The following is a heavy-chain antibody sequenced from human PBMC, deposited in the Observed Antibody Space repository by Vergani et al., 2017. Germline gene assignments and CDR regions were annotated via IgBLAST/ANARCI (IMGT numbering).Heavy chain of an antibody. Sequence: QVQLQESGPGLVKPSETVSLTCTVSGYSITSANYWAWIRTSPGKGLEWIGTIHRSGSTYDNPSIKSLGTISVDTSKNKLSLKLTSVTAVDTALYYCARHFGYGDSNFPGDWFDPWGQGALVTVSS. V-gene: IGHV4-38-2*02. CDR3: ARHFGYGDSNFPGDWFDP. D-gene: IGHD4-17*01. CDR2: IHRSGST. CDR1: GYSITSANY. J-gene: IGHJ5*02.